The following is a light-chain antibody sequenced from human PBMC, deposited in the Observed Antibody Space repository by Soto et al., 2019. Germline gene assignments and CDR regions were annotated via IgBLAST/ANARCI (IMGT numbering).Light chain of an antibody. CDR1: SSDVGAYHS. V-gene: IGLV2-14*03. CDR3: SSFTDTGTVM. Sequence: QSVLTQPASVSGSPGQSFTIPCTGSSSDVGAYHSVSWYQQHPGKAPKLIIFDVSNRPSGVSNRLSGSKSGNTASLTISGLQAEDEADYYCSSFTDTGTVMFGGGTKLTVL. J-gene: IGLJ3*02. CDR2: DVS.